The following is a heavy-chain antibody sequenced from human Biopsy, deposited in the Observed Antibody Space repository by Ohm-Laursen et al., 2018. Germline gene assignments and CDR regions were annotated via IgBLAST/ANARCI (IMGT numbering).Heavy chain of an antibody. Sequence: SLRLSCAASGFSVSSYDMNWVRQAPGKGLEWVSYISETSSHIYEADSVRGRFTVARDNAKISLYLQLNSLRVEDTAVYYCARDSSRRAREGGMDVWGQGTPVTVSS. CDR3: ARDSSRRAREGGMDV. CDR2: ISETSSHI. CDR1: GFSVSSYD. D-gene: IGHD6-6*01. J-gene: IGHJ6*02. V-gene: IGHV3-21*03.